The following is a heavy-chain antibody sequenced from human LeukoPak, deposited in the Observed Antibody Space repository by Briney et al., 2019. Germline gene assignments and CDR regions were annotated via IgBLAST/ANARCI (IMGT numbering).Heavy chain of an antibody. CDR2: ISSSSGFV. J-gene: IGHJ4*02. Sequence: GGSLRLSCAASGFTFRNFYMHWVRQAPGKGLEWVSSISSSSGFVYYADSVKGRFTISRDNANNSLFLQMNSLRVEDTAVYFCAKESPVLGGDSSGYYDPLGGQGTLVTVSS. D-gene: IGHD3-22*01. V-gene: IGHV3-21*01. CDR1: GFTFRNFY. CDR3: AKESPVLGGDSSGYYDPL.